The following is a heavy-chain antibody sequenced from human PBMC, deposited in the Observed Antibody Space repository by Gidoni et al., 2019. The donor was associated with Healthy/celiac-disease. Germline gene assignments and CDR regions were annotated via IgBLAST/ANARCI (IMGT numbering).Heavy chain of an antibody. CDR1: GGSISSGGYS. Sequence: QLQLQESGSGLVKPSQTMSLPCAVSGGSISSGGYSWSWIRQPPGKGLEWSGYIYHSGSTYDNPSLKSRVTISVDRSKNQFSLKLSSVTAADTAVYYFARSLPAATRGYFDYWGQGTLVTVSS. D-gene: IGHD2-2*01. V-gene: IGHV4-30-2*01. CDR3: ARSLPAATRGYFDY. CDR2: IYHSGST. J-gene: IGHJ4*02.